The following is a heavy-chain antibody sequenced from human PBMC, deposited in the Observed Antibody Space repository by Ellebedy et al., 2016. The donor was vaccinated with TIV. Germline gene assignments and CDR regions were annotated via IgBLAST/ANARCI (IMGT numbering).Heavy chain of an antibody. CDR1: GYTFTSYY. CDR2: INPSGGST. J-gene: IGHJ6*02. Sequence: AASVKVSCKASGYTFTSYYMHWVRQAPGQGLEWMGIINPSGGSTSYAQKLQGRVTMTRDTSTSTVYMELSSLRSEDTAVYYGAREEPYGSGTKDYGMDVWGQGTTVTVSS. V-gene: IGHV1-46*04. CDR3: AREEPYGSGTKDYGMDV. D-gene: IGHD3-10*01.